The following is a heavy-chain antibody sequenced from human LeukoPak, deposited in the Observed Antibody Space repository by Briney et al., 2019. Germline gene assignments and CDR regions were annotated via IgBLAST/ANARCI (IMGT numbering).Heavy chain of an antibody. CDR3: AKLVYCGGDCSPGDY. CDR2: ISYDGSNK. J-gene: IGHJ4*02. CDR1: GFIFSSYD. V-gene: IGHV3-30*18. Sequence: GGSLRLSCAASGFIFSSYDMHWVRQAPGKGLEWVAVISYDGSNKYYADSVKGRFTISRDNSKNTLPLQMNSLRVEDTAVYYCAKLVYCGGDCSPGDYWGQGTLVTVSS. D-gene: IGHD2-21*02.